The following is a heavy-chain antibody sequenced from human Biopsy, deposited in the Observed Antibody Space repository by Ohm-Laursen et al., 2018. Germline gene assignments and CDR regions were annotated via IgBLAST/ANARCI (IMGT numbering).Heavy chain of an antibody. CDR2: VYNGGIN. J-gene: IGHJ5*02. CDR3: ARTPRDSFWSGSYKRGLWFDP. D-gene: IGHD3-3*01. Sequence: TLSFTCSVSGGSIISYYWTRIRQPPGKGLEWIGHVYNGGINYYNPSLKSRVTISKDTSKNQFSLQVNSVTAADTAVYYCARTPRDSFWSGSYKRGLWFDPWGQGTLVIVSS. CDR1: GGSIISYY. V-gene: IGHV4-59*01.